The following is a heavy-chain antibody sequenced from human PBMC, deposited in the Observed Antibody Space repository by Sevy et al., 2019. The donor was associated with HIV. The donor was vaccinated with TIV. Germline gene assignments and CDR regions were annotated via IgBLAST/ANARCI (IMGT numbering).Heavy chain of an antibody. CDR2: ISSSSSYI. D-gene: IGHD3-10*01. J-gene: IGHJ4*02. CDR1: GFTFSSYS. V-gene: IGHV3-21*01. Sequence: GGSLRLSCAASGFTFSSYSMNWVRQAPGKGLEWVSSISSSSSYIYYADSVKGRFTISRDNAKNSLYLQMNRLRAEDTAVYYCARDRGVLLWFGEFPTPFDYWGQGTLVTVSS. CDR3: ARDRGVLLWFGEFPTPFDY.